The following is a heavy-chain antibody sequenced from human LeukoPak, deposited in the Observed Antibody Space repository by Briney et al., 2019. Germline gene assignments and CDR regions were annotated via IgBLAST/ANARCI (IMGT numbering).Heavy chain of an antibody. J-gene: IGHJ4*02. D-gene: IGHD3-22*01. V-gene: IGHV3-9*01. CDR2: ISWNSGSI. Sequence: GRSLRLSCAASGFTFDGYAMHWVRQAPGKGLEWVSGISWNSGSIGYADSVKGRFTISRDNAKNSLYLQMNSLRAEDTALYYCAKGKRSGYYYVELDYWGQGTLVTVSS. CDR1: GFTFDGYA. CDR3: AKGKRSGYYYVELDY.